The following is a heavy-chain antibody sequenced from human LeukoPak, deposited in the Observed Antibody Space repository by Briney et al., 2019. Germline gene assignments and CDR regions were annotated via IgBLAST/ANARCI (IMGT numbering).Heavy chain of an antibody. Sequence: ASVKVSCKVSGYTPTELSMHRVRQAPGKELESGVGFYPEDGETLYTQKPQGRDTLTKDTSPETAYMELCTLRSRDTPVYICATVINNPIVATIGWGYWGQGTLVTVSS. J-gene: IGHJ4*02. D-gene: IGHD5-12*01. V-gene: IGHV1-24*01. CDR1: GYTPTELS. CDR2: FYPEDGET. CDR3: ATVINNPIVATIGWGY.